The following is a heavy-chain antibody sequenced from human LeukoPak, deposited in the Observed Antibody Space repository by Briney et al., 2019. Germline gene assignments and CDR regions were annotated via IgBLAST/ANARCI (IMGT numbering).Heavy chain of an antibody. CDR3: ARGAHYDDYGGGYFDY. Sequence: PGGSLRLSCAASGFTFSSYAMHWVRQAPGKGLEWVAVISYHGSNKDYADSVKGRITISRDNSKNTLYPQMNSLRAEDTAVYYCARGAHYDDYGGGYFDYWGQGTLVTVSS. D-gene: IGHD4-23*01. J-gene: IGHJ4*02. CDR1: GFTFSSYA. V-gene: IGHV3-30*04. CDR2: ISYHGSNK.